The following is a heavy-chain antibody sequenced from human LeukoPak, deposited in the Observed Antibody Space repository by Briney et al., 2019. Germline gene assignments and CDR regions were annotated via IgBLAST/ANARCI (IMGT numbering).Heavy chain of an antibody. V-gene: IGHV4-34*01. D-gene: IGHD6-19*01. J-gene: IGHJ6*02. CDR3: ARGRAVAGPSRIKYYYYGMDV. Sequence: SETLSLTCAVYGGSFSGYYWSWIRQPPGKGLEWIGEINHSESTNYNPSLKSRVTISVDTSKNQFSLKLSSVTAADTAVYYCARGRAVAGPSRIKYYYYGMDVWGQGTTVTVSS. CDR2: INHSEST. CDR1: GGSFSGYY.